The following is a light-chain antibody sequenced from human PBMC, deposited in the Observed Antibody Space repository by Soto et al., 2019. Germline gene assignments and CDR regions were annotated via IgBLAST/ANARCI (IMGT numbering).Light chain of an antibody. J-gene: IGKJ3*01. CDR3: QQYNSSPPEFT. Sequence: EIVLTQSPGTLSVSPGERVTLSCRASQSISSSYLAWYQQRPGQAPRLLIFGASYRATGIPDRFSGSGSGTDFTLTISKLEPEDFAVYYFQQYNSSPPEFTFGPGTKVDS. V-gene: IGKV3-20*01. CDR2: GAS. CDR1: QSISSSY.